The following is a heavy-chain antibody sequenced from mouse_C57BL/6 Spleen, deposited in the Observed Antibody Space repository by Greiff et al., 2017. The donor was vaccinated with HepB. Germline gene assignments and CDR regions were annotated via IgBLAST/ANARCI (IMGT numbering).Heavy chain of an antibody. D-gene: IGHD2-5*01. V-gene: IGHV1-5*01. CDR1: GYTFTSYW. CDR3: TSPYYSNFGWFAY. J-gene: IGHJ3*01. CDR2: IYPGNSDT. Sequence: DVQLQQSGTVLARPGASVKISCKTSGYTFTSYWMHWVKQRPGQGLEWIGAIYPGNSDTSYNQKFKGKAKLTAVTSASTAYMELSSLTNEDSAVYYCTSPYYSNFGWFAYWGQGTLVTVSA.